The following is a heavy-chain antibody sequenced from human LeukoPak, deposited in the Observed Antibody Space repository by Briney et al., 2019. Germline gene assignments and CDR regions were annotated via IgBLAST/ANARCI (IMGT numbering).Heavy chain of an antibody. J-gene: IGHJ3*02. Sequence: GGSLRLSCAASGFTFSSYGMHWVRQAPGKGLEWVAVIWYDGSNKYYADSVKGRFTISRDNSKNTLYLQMNGLRAEDTAVYYCASSPVVTPPDAFDIWGQGTMVTVSS. CDR1: GFTFSSYG. CDR2: IWYDGSNK. CDR3: ASSPVVTPPDAFDI. D-gene: IGHD4-23*01. V-gene: IGHV3-33*01.